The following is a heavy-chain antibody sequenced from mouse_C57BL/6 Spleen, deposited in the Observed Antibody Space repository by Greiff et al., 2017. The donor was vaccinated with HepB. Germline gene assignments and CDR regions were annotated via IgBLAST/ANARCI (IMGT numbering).Heavy chain of an antibody. CDR1: GYTFTSYW. J-gene: IGHJ2*01. V-gene: IGHV1-55*01. CDR2: IYPGSGST. CDR3: ERGDYSVSSDY. Sequence: VQLQQPGAELVKPGASVQMSCKASGYTFTSYWITWVKQRPGQGLEWIGDIYPGSGSTNYNEKFKSKATLTVDTSSSTAYMQLSSLTSEDSAVYYCERGDYSVSSDYWGQGTTLTVSS. D-gene: IGHD1-1*01.